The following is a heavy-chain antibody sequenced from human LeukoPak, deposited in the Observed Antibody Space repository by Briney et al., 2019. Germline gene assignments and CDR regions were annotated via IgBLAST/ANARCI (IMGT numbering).Heavy chain of an antibody. CDR1: GGSISSSSYY. V-gene: IGHV4-39*01. CDR2: IYYSGST. Sequence: SETLSLTCTVSGGSISSSSYYWGWIRQPPGKRLEWIGSIYYSGSTYYNPSLKSRVTISVDTSKNQFSLKLSSVTAADTAVYYCARHTLKYSSSSGGYWGQGTLVTVSS. D-gene: IGHD6-6*01. CDR3: ARHTLKYSSSSGGY. J-gene: IGHJ4*02.